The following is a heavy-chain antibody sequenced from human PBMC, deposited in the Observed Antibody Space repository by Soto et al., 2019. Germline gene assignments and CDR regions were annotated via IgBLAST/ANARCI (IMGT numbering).Heavy chain of an antibody. V-gene: IGHV3-11*06. Sequence: PGGSLRLSCAASGFTLSDYYMSWIRQAPGKGLEWVSYLIYNSGYTNYADSVKGRFTISRDNAKNSLYLQMNSLRAEDTAVYYCARERTIESAGTMFDAFDIWGPGTVVTVSS. D-gene: IGHD6-13*01. CDR2: LIYNSGYT. J-gene: IGHJ3*02. CDR1: GFTLSDYY. CDR3: ARERTIESAGTMFDAFDI.